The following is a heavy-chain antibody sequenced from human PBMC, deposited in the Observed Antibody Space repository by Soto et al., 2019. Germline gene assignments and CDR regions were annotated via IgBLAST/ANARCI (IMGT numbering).Heavy chain of an antibody. V-gene: IGHV1-69*12. D-gene: IGHD1-26*01. Sequence: QVQLVQSGAEVKKPGSSVKVSCKASGGTFSTYVISWVRQAPGQGLEWMGGIIPVFATTNYAQKVQGRVTITAGESTRTGYMELNSLRSEDTAVYYCARGRIAGAATDFYYYGMDVWGQGTSVTVSS. CDR1: GGTFSTYV. J-gene: IGHJ6*02. CDR3: ARGRIAGAATDFYYYGMDV. CDR2: IIPVFATT.